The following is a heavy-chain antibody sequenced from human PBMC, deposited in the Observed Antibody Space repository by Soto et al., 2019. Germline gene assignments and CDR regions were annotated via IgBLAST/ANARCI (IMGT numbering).Heavy chain of an antibody. J-gene: IGHJ4*02. CDR1: GGSISNYY. V-gene: IGHV4-59*08. D-gene: IGHD5-18*01. CDR3: ARHRYSYGVYYFDY. Sequence: QVQLQESGPGLVKPSETLSLTCIVSGGSISNYYWSWIRQPPGKGLEWIGYIYYSGSTNYNPSLTGRVTXXVXTSXNQFPLKLSAVTAADTAVYYCARHRYSYGVYYFDYWGQGTLVTVSS. CDR2: IYYSGST.